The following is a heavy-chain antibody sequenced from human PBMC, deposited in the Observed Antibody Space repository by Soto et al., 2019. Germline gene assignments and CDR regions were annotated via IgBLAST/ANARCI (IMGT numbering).Heavy chain of an antibody. CDR3: ARGVTMVRGILDY. Sequence: QLQLQESGSGLVKPSQTLSLTCAVSGGSISSGGYSWSWIRQPPGKGLEWIGYIYHSGSTYYNPSLKSRVTISVDRSKNQFSLKLSSVTAADTAVYYCARGVTMVRGILDYWGQGTLVTVSS. V-gene: IGHV4-30-2*01. CDR1: GGSISSGGYS. J-gene: IGHJ4*02. CDR2: IYHSGST. D-gene: IGHD3-10*01.